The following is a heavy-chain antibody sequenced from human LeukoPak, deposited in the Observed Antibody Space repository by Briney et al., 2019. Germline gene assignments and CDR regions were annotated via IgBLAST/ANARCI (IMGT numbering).Heavy chain of an antibody. CDR2: IWYDGSNK. CDR3: AKDLAFVTTSGFDY. D-gene: IGHD4-17*01. Sequence: GGSLRLSCAASGFTFSSYGMHWVRQAPGKGLEWVAVIWYDGSNKYYADSVKGRFTISRDNSENTLYLQMNSLRAEDTAVYYCAKDLAFVTTSGFDYWGQGTLVTVSS. J-gene: IGHJ4*02. CDR1: GFTFSSYG. V-gene: IGHV3-33*06.